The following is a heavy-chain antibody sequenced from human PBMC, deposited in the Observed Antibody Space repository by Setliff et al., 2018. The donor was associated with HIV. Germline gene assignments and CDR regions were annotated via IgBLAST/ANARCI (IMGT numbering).Heavy chain of an antibody. CDR3: ARRGRDGVLIVFATGFDP. V-gene: IGHV4-34*01. J-gene: IGHJ5*02. CDR2: INHSGST. D-gene: IGHD2-8*01. Sequence: KPSETLSLTCAVYGGSFSAYYWSWIRQPPGKGLEWIGEINHSGSTNYNPSLKTRVTIMVDTSKNQFSLKLNSVTAADTAVYYCARRGRDGVLIVFATGFDPWGQGTLVTVSS. CDR1: GGSFSAYY.